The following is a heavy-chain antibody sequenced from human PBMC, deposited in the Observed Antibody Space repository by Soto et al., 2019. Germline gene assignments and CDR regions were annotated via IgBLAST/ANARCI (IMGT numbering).Heavy chain of an antibody. Sequence: SETLSLTCAVCGGSFSGYYWSWIRQPPGKGLEWIGEINHSGSTNYNPSLKSRVTISVDTSKNQFSLKLSSVTAADTAVYYCARGSPKTFDHWGQGTLVTVSS. CDR1: GGSFSGYY. CDR2: INHSGST. J-gene: IGHJ4*02. V-gene: IGHV4-34*01. CDR3: ARGSPKTFDH.